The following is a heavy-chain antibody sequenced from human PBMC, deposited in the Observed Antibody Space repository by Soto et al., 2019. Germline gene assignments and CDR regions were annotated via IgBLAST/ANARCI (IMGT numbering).Heavy chain of an antibody. J-gene: IGHJ6*02. CDR2: INPNSGGT. CDR3: ARDLYDSSGSPPWDYYYGMDV. V-gene: IGHV1-2*02. Sequence: ASVKVSCKASGYTFTGYYTHWVRQAPGQGLEWMGWINPNSGGTNYAQKFQGRVTMTRDTSISTAYMELSRLRSDDTAVYYCARDLYDSSGSPPWDYYYGMDVWGQGTTVTVSS. D-gene: IGHD6-19*01. CDR1: GYTFTGYY.